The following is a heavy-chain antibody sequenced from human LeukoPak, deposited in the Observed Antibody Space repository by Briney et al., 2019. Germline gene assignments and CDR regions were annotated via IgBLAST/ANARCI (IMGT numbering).Heavy chain of an antibody. CDR3: TQWELSTLLDY. J-gene: IGHJ4*02. D-gene: IGHD1-26*01. CDR2: ILYDGSKT. V-gene: IGHV3-30*02. Sequence: GGSLRFSCAASGFTFSNYGIHWVRQAPGKGLGWVAYILYDGSKTYYADSVKGRFTISRDNSKNTLYLQMDSLRVEDMAVYYCTQWELSTLLDYWGQGTLVTVSS. CDR1: GFTFSNYG.